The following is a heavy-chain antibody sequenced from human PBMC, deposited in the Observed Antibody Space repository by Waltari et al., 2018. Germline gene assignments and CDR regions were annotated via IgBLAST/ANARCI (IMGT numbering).Heavy chain of an antibody. CDR3: ANLFIGRYYYDSSGYFDY. V-gene: IGHV3-23*04. Sequence: EVQLVESGGGLVQPGGSLRLSCAASGFTFSSYAMSWVRQAPGKGLEWVSAISGSGGSTYYADSVKGRFTISRDNSKNTLYLQMNSLRAEDTAVYYCANLFIGRYYYDSSGYFDYWGQGTLVTVSS. D-gene: IGHD3-22*01. J-gene: IGHJ4*02. CDR1: GFTFSSYA. CDR2: ISGSGGST.